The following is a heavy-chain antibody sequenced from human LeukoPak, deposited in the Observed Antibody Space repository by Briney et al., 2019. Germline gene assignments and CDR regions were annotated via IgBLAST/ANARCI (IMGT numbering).Heavy chain of an antibody. CDR3: AKSYFDCSTYYSYYFNL. CDR1: GGSISGGY. D-gene: IGHD3-22*01. Sequence: PSETLSLTCTVSGGSISGGYWSWIRQPPGRGLEWIGYVYTSGSTNYNPSLKSRVTISVDTSKSQFALKLSSVTAADTAVYYCAKSYFDCSTYYSYYFNLWGQGALVTVSS. CDR2: VYTSGST. V-gene: IGHV4-4*09. J-gene: IGHJ4*02.